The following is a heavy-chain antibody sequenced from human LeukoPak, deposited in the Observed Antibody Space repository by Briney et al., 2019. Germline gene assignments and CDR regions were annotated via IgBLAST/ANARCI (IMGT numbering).Heavy chain of an antibody. CDR3: TRDGLSGSGWSFDY. CDR2: IRTKDYGGTR. J-gene: IGHJ4*02. Sequence: PGRSLRLSCTSSGFTFGDYAMSWVRQAPGKGLEWVGFIRTKDYGGTREYAASVKGRFTISRDDSKSIAYLQMNSLKPGDTAVYYCTRDGLSGSGWSFDYWGQGTLVTVSS. V-gene: IGHV3-49*04. CDR1: GFTFGDYA. D-gene: IGHD6-19*01.